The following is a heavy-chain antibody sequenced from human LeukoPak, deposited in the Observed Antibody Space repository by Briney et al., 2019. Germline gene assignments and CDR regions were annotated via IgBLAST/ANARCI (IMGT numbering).Heavy chain of an antibody. CDR3: ARDGLFQLPFYYYYYTDV. D-gene: IGHD2-2*01. J-gene: IGHJ6*03. V-gene: IGHV1-8*01. Sequence: ASVKVSCKASGYTFTSYDINWARQATGQGLEWMGWMNPNSGNTGYAQKFQGRVTMTRNTSISTAYMELSSLRSEDRAVYYCARDGLFQLPFYYYYYTDVWGKGTTVTVSS. CDR1: GYTFTSYD. CDR2: MNPNSGNT.